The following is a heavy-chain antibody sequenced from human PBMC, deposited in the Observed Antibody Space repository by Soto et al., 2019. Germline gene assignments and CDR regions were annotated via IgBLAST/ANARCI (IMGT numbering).Heavy chain of an antibody. V-gene: IGHV1-18*01. CDR2: LYVSNGYT. J-gene: IGHJ6*02. Sequence: VQLVQSGGEVKNPGASVKVSCQTSNYNFDSDGITWVRQAPGQWLDWMGWLYVSNGYTNDAQKFEDRVTLTTEISKRTVYMELRSLRSDATAVYYCANRGNPLMDVWRQGTTVAV. CDR1: NYNFDSDG. CDR3: ANRGNPLMDV.